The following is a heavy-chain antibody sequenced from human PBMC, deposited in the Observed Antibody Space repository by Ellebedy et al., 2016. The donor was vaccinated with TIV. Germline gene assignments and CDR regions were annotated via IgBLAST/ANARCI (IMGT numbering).Heavy chain of an antibody. V-gene: IGHV4-59*01. CDR3: ARESHSMAPFPVGYYFDY. J-gene: IGHJ4*02. CDR2: IYYSGST. CDR1: GGSISSYY. Sequence: MPSETLSLTCAVYGGSISSYYWSWIRQPPGKGLEWIGYIYYSGSTNYNPSLKSRVTISVDTSKNQFSLKLSSVTAADTAVYYCARESHSMAPFPVGYYFDYWGQGTLVTVSS. D-gene: IGHD2/OR15-2a*01.